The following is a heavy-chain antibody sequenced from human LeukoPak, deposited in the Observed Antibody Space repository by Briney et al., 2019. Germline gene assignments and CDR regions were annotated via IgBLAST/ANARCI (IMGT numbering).Heavy chain of an antibody. CDR3: AKDRGGGLWDAFHI. V-gene: IGHV3-30*18. Sequence: GGSLRLSCAASGFTFSSYGMHWVRQAPGKGLEWVAVISYDGSNKYYADSVKGRFTISRDNSKNTLYLQMNSLRAEDTAVYYCAKDRGGGLWDAFHIWGQGTMVTVFS. CDR2: ISYDGSNK. D-gene: IGHD3-10*01. J-gene: IGHJ3*02. CDR1: GFTFSSYG.